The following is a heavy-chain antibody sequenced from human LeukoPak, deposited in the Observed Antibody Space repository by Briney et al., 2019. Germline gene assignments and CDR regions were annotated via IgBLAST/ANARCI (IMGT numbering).Heavy chain of an antibody. CDR1: GYTLTELS. CDR2: FDPEDGET. Sequence: ASVKVSCKVSGYTLTELSMHWLRQAPGKGLEWMGGFDPEDGETIYAQKFQGRVTMTEDTSTDTAYMELSSLRSEDTAVYYCATGLDYGGRYFDYWGQGTLVTVSS. J-gene: IGHJ4*02. D-gene: IGHD4-23*01. V-gene: IGHV1-24*01. CDR3: ATGLDYGGRYFDY.